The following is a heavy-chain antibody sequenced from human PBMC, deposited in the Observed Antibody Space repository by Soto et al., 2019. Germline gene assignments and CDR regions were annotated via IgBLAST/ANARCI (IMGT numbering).Heavy chain of an antibody. D-gene: IGHD6-6*01. CDR2: IYSGGST. CDR1: GLTVISNY. CDR3: ARGGLVVSYGMDV. J-gene: IGHJ6*02. Sequence: PGGSLRLSCASSGLTVISNYMSWVRQAPGKGLEWVSVIYSGGSTYYADSVKGRFTISRDNSKNTLYLQMNSLRAEDTAVYYCARGGLVVSYGMDVWGQGTTVTVSS. V-gene: IGHV3-53*01.